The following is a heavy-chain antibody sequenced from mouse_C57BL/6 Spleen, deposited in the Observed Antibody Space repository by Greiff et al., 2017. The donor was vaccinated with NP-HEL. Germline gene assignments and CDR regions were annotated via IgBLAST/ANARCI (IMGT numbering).Heavy chain of an antibody. Sequence: QVQLKESGPGLVQPSQSLSITCTVSGFSLTSYGVHWVRQSPGKGLEWLGVIWSGGSTDYNAAFISRLSISKDNSKSQVFFKMNSLQADDTAIYYCARNWMGDSLYYYAMDYWGQGTSVTVSS. D-gene: IGHD2-3*01. V-gene: IGHV2-2*01. J-gene: IGHJ4*01. CDR3: ARNWMGDSLYYYAMDY. CDR2: IWSGGST. CDR1: GFSLTSYG.